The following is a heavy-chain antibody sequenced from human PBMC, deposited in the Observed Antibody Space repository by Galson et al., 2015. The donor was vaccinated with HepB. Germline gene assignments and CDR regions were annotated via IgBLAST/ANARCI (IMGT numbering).Heavy chain of an antibody. CDR3: ARQGGSGTVYYFGLDV. CDR1: GYKFTNYW. CDR2: IYPGDSDI. J-gene: IGHJ6*02. D-gene: IGHD3-10*01. V-gene: IGHV5-51*01. Sequence: QSGAEVKKPGESLKISCKGSGYKFTNYWIAWVRQVPGKGLEWMGVIYPGDSDIKYSPSFQGQVTIPADKSISAAYLQWSSLKASDTAIYYCARQGGSGTVYYFGLDVWGQGTTVTVSS.